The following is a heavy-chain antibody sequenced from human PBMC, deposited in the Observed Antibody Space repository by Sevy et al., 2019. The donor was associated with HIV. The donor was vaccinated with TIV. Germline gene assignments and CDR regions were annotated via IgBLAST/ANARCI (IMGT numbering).Heavy chain of an antibody. V-gene: IGHV3-48*02. Sequence: GGSLRLSCAASGFTFSSYSMNWVRQAPGKGLEWVSYISSSSSTIYYADSVKGRFTISRDNANNSLYLQMNSLRDEDTAVYYCARASSSWYRGWFDPWGQGTLVTVSS. D-gene: IGHD6-13*01. J-gene: IGHJ5*02. CDR2: ISSSSSTI. CDR1: GFTFSSYS. CDR3: ARASSSWYRGWFDP.